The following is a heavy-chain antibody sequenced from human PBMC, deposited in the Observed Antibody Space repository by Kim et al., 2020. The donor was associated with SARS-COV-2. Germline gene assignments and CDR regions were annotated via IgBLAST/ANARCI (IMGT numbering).Heavy chain of an antibody. CDR2: INTNTGNP. D-gene: IGHD6-13*01. Sequence: ASVKVSCKASGYTFTSYAMNWVRQAPGQGLEWMGWINTNTGNPTYAQGFTGRFVFSLDTSVSTAYLQISSLKAEDTAVYYCARVGDSSSWYYYYYYYGMDVWGQGTTVTVSS. V-gene: IGHV7-4-1*02. J-gene: IGHJ6*02. CDR1: GYTFTSYA. CDR3: ARVGDSSSWYYYYYYYGMDV.